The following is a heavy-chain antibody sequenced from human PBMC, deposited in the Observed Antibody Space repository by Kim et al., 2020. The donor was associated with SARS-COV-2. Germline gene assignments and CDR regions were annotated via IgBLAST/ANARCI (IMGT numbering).Heavy chain of an antibody. CDR2: IYYSGST. J-gene: IGHJ4*01. CDR3: ARIRRRRDWKKGTFDY. CDR1: GGSISSSSYY. Sequence: SETLSLTCTVSGGSISSSSYYWGWIRQPPGKGLEWIGSIYYSGSTYYNPSLKSRVTISVDTSKNQFSLKLSSVTAADTAVYYCARIRRRRDWKKGTFDY. V-gene: IGHV4-39*07. D-gene: IGHD1-1*01.